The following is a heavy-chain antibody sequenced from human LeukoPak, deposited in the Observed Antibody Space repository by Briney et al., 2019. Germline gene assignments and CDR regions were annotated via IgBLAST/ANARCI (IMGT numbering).Heavy chain of an antibody. D-gene: IGHD3-22*01. V-gene: IGHV3-73*01. CDR1: GFTFSGSA. J-gene: IGHJ6*02. CDR2: IRSKANSYAT. Sequence: SGGSLRLSCAASGFTFSGSAMYWVRQASGKRLEWVGRIRSKANSYATAYAASVKGRFTISRDDSENTAYLQMNSLITEDTAVCYCTSDSYYYDSCAYYFGMDVWGQGTTVTVSS. CDR3: TSDSYYYDSCAYYFGMDV.